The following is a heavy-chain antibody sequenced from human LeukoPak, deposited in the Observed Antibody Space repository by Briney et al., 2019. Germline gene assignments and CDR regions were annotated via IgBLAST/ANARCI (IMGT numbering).Heavy chain of an antibody. Sequence: EASVKVSCKVSGYTLTELSMHWVRQAPGKGLEWMGGFDPEDGETIYAQKFQGRVTMTEDTSTDTAYMELSSLRSEDTAVYYCATGSITMVRGVGDYWGQGTLVTVSS. CDR2: FDPEDGET. J-gene: IGHJ4*02. CDR3: ATGSITMVRGVGDY. CDR1: GYTLTELS. V-gene: IGHV1-24*01. D-gene: IGHD3-10*01.